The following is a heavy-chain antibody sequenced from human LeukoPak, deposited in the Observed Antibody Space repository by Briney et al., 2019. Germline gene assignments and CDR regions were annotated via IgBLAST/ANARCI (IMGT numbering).Heavy chain of an antibody. CDR1: GFTFSSYA. J-gene: IGHJ6*04. Sequence: GGSLRLSCAASGFTFSSYAMHWVRQAPGKGLEWVAVISYDGSNKYYADSVKGRFTISRDNSKNTLYLQMNSLRAEDTAVYYCAREGYCSGGSCYHYYYGMDVWGKGTTVTVSS. CDR3: AREGYCSGGSCYHYYYGMDV. CDR2: ISYDGSNK. D-gene: IGHD2-15*01. V-gene: IGHV3-30*04.